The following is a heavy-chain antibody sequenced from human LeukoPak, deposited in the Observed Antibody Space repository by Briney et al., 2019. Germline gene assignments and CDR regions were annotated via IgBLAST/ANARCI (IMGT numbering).Heavy chain of an antibody. Sequence: SETLSLTCAVYGGSFSGYYWSWIRQPPGKGLEWIGEINHSGSTNYNPSLKSRVTISVDTSKNQFSLKLSSVTAADTAVYYCARSSYYDYVWGSYREYNWFDPWGQGILVTVSS. D-gene: IGHD3-16*02. J-gene: IGHJ5*02. CDR2: INHSGST. CDR1: GGSFSGYY. V-gene: IGHV4-34*01. CDR3: ARSSYYDYVWGSYREYNWFDP.